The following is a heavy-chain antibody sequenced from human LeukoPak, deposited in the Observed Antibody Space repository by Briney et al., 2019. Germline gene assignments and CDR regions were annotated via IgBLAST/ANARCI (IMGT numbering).Heavy chain of an antibody. CDR2: ISGSGGST. V-gene: IGHV3-23*01. D-gene: IGHD4-17*01. Sequence: GGSLRLSCAASGFTFSSHAMSWVRQAPGKGLEWVSAISGSGGSTYSADSVKGRFTISRDNSKNTLYLQMNSLRAEDTAVYYCAKDGIVGDYAFYYYMDVWGKGTTVTVSS. CDR3: AKDGIVGDYAFYYYMDV. J-gene: IGHJ6*03. CDR1: GFTFSSHA.